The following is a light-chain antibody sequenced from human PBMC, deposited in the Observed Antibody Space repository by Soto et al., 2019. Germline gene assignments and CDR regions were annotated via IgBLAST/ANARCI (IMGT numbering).Light chain of an antibody. V-gene: IGKV3-11*01. J-gene: IGKJ1*01. Sequence: ETVLTQSPATLSLSPGEKATISCRASQSVSSYLAWYQQKPGQAPRLLIYDASNRATGIPARFSGSGSGTDFTLTISSLEPEDFAVYYCQQRSNWPRTFGQGTKVEIK. CDR3: QQRSNWPRT. CDR1: QSVSSY. CDR2: DAS.